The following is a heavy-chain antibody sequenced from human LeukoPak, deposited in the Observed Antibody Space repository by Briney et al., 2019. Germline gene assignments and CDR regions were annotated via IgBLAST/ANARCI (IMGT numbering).Heavy chain of an antibody. D-gene: IGHD2-2*01. CDR1: GGYISSGGYY. CDR2: IYYGGST. J-gene: IGHJ4*02. V-gene: IGHV4-31*03. Sequence: PSQTLSLTCTVSGGYISSGGYYWSWIRQHPGKGLEWIGYIYYGGSTYYNPSLKSRVTISVDTSKNQFSLKLSSVTAADTAVYYCARERSGVVVPAAIFDYWGQGTLVTVSS. CDR3: ARERSGVVVPAAIFDY.